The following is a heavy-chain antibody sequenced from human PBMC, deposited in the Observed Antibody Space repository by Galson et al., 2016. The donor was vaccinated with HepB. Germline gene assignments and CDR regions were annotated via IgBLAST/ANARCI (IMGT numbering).Heavy chain of an antibody. Sequence: SLRLSCAASGFTFRPSRMSWVRQPPGKGPEWVANINPDGSQTYYVDSVKGRFNISKDNAKNSLYLRMNSLRADDTAVYYCARDPMRFAFDLWGQGTMVTVSS. CDR2: INPDGSQT. CDR3: ARDPMRFAFDL. J-gene: IGHJ3*01. CDR1: GFTFRPSR. V-gene: IGHV3-7*01.